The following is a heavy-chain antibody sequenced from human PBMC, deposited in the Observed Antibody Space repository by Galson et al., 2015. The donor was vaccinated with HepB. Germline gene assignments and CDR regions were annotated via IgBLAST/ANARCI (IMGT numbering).Heavy chain of an antibody. Sequence: SVKVSCKASGYTFTRYSMNWVRQAPGQGLEWMGWINTNTGNPTYAQGFTGRFVFSLDTSVSTAYLQISSLKAEDTAVYYCARDGYKSSSRERFDYWGQGTLVTVSS. CDR2: INTNTGNP. CDR1: GYTFTRYS. J-gene: IGHJ4*02. V-gene: IGHV7-4-1*02. D-gene: IGHD5-24*01. CDR3: ARDGYKSSSRERFDY.